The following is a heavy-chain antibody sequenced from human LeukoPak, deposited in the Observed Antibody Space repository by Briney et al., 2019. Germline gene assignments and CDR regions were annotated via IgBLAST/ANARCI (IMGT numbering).Heavy chain of an antibody. J-gene: IGHJ4*02. Sequence: GGSLRLSCAASGFTFRSYSMNWVRQAPGKGREWVSSISSCSNTIYYVDSVRGRFTISRDNAKNLLYLQMNSLRAEDTAVYYCARERSSGESAYASNYYFDCWGQGTLVTVSS. CDR2: ISSCSNTI. D-gene: IGHD5-12*01. V-gene: IGHV3-21*01. CDR3: ARERSSGESAYASNYYFDC. CDR1: GFTFRSYS.